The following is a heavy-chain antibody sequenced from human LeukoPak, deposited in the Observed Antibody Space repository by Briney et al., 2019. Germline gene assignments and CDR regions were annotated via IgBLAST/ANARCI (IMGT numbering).Heavy chain of an antibody. D-gene: IGHD6-6*01. J-gene: IGHJ5*02. V-gene: IGHV1-8*02. CDR3: AIGKVASRRGSWFDP. CDR1: GYTFTSYD. Sequence: ASVKVSCKTSGYTFTSYDINWVRQATGQGLEWMGWMNPNSSNTGYAQKFQGRVTMTRNTSISTAYMDLSSLTSEDTAVYYCAIGKVASRRGSWFDPWGQGTLVTVSS. CDR2: MNPNSSNT.